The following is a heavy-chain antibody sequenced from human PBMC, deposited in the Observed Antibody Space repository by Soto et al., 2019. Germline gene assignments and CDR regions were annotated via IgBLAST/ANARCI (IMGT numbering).Heavy chain of an antibody. CDR3: ARDTYGGNSWPYFDY. J-gene: IGHJ4*02. D-gene: IGHD2-21*02. V-gene: IGHV1-18*01. Sequence: ASVKVSCKPSGYTFTSYGISWVRQAPGQGLEWMGWISAYSGHTNYAQKLQGRVTMTTDTSTSTAYMELRSLRSDDTAGYYWARDTYGGNSWPYFDYWGQGTLVTVSS. CDR1: GYTFTSYG. CDR2: ISAYSGHT.